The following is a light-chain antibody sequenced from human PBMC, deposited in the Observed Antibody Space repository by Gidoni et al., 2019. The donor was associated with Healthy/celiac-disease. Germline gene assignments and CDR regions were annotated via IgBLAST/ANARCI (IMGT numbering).Light chain of an antibody. J-gene: IGKJ1*01. CDR1: QSISSY. CDR3: QQSYSTPRT. V-gene: IGKV1-39*01. Sequence: DIQMTQSPSSLSASVGDRVTITCRASQSISSYLNWYQQKPGKASNLLIYAASSLKSGVPSRFSGSGSGTDFTLTISRLQPESFSTYYCQQSYSTPRTFGQGTKVEIK. CDR2: AAS.